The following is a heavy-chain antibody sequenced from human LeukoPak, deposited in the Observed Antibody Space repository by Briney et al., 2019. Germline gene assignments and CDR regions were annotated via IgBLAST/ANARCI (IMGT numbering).Heavy chain of an antibody. CDR3: ARHGLKLVGASTTYFDN. CDR1: GGSISNNY. V-gene: IGHV4-59*08. Sequence: TSETLSLTCTVSGGSISNNYWSWIRQSPGKGLEWIGYIYSSGSTDYNPPLKSRVTLSVDTSRNQFSLKLNSMTAADTAVYYCARHGLKLVGASTTYFDNWGPGILVTVSS. D-gene: IGHD1-26*01. J-gene: IGHJ4*02. CDR2: IYSSGST.